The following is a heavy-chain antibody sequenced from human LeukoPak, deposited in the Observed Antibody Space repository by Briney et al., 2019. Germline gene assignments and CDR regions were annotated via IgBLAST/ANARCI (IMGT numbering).Heavy chain of an antibody. Sequence: GGSLRLSCAASGFTFSSYAMSWVRQAPGKGLEWVSAISGSGGSTNHADSVKGRFTVSRDNSKNTLYLQMSSLKSEDTAVYYCVKPGYGSSWFDYWGQGALVTVSS. CDR2: ISGSGGST. D-gene: IGHD6-13*01. CDR3: VKPGYGSSWFDY. CDR1: GFTFSSYA. V-gene: IGHV3-23*01. J-gene: IGHJ4*02.